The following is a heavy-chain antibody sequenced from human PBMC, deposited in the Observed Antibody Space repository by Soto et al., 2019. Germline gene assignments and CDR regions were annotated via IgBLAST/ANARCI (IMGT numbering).Heavy chain of an antibody. J-gene: IGHJ4*02. Sequence: GSLRLSCAASGFTFSNAWMSWVRQAPGKGLEWVGRIKSKTDGGTTDYAAPVKGRFTISRDDSKNTLYLQMNSLKTEDTAVYYCTTGYCSGGSCFDYWGQGTLVTVSS. CDR2: IKSKTDGGTT. V-gene: IGHV3-15*01. CDR1: GFTFSNAW. D-gene: IGHD2-15*01. CDR3: TTGYCSGGSCFDY.